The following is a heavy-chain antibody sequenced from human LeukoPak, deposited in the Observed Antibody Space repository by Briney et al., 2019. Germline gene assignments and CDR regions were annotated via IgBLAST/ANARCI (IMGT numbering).Heavy chain of an antibody. V-gene: IGHV3-23*01. J-gene: IGHJ3*02. CDR1: GFTFSSYA. CDR3: ARRTQFSPEYYYDSSGYDAFDI. D-gene: IGHD3-22*01. CDR2: ISGSGGST. Sequence: GGSLRLSCAASGFTFSSYAMSWVRQAPGKGLEWVSAISGSGGSTYYADSVKGRFTISADKSISTAYLQWSSLKASDTAMYYCARRTQFSPEYYYDSSGYDAFDIWGQGTMVTVSS.